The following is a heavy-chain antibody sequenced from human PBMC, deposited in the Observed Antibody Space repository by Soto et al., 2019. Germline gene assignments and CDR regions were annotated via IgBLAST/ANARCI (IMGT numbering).Heavy chain of an antibody. CDR3: ARDHRVADILIHPRPFDY. CDR1: GYTFTSYG. CDR2: ISAYNGNT. Sequence: ASVKVSCKASGYTFTSYGISWVRQAPGQGLEWMGWISAYNGNTNYAQKLQGRVTMTTDTSTSTAYMELRSLRSDDTAVYYCARDHRVADILIHPRPFDYWGQGTLVTVSA. V-gene: IGHV1-18*04. D-gene: IGHD3-9*01. J-gene: IGHJ4*02.